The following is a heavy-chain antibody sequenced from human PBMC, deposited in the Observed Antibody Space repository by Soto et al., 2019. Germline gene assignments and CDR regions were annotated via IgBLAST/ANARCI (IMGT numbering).Heavy chain of an antibody. J-gene: IGHJ5*02. D-gene: IGHD2-2*01. CDR3: ARAVLPAAQNWFDP. Sequence: ASVKVSCKASGYTFISYAIHWVRQAHGQRLEWMGWIHAGNGNTKYSQNFQDRVTITRDTSASSVYMELSSLRSEDTAVYYCARAVLPAAQNWFDPWGQGTLVTVSS. V-gene: IGHV1-3*01. CDR2: IHAGNGNT. CDR1: GYTFISYA.